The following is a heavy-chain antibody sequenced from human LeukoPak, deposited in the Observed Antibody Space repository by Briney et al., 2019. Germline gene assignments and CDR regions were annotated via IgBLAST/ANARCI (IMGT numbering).Heavy chain of an antibody. D-gene: IGHD5-12*01. V-gene: IGHV1-2*02. CDR3: AREATTEHLFDY. CDR2: ISPNSGGT. J-gene: IGHJ4*02. Sequence: GASVKVSCKASGYTFTGYYMHWVRQAPGQGLEWMGWISPNSGGTNYAQKFQGRVTMTRDTSISTAYMELSRLRSDDTAVYYCAREATTEHLFDYWGQGTLVTVSS. CDR1: GYTFTGYY.